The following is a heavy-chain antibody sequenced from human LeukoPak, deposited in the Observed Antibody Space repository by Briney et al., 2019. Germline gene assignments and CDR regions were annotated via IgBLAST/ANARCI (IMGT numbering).Heavy chain of an antibody. J-gene: IGHJ4*02. V-gene: IGHV3-30*02. D-gene: IGHD3-3*01. CDR2: IRYDGSNK. CDR1: GFTFSSYG. Sequence: GGSLRLSCAASGFTFSSYGMHWVRQAPGKGLEWVAFIRYDGSNKYYADSVKGRFTISRDNSKNTLYLQMNSLRAEDTAVYYCAKDAAYDFWSGYPDYWGQGTLVTVSS. CDR3: AKDAAYDFWSGYPDY.